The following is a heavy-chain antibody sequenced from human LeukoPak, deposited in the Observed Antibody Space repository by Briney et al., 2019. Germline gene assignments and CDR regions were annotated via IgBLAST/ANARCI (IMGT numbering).Heavy chain of an antibody. Sequence: GGSLRLSCAASGFSFSNYYMNWIRQAPGKGLEWVSYSSSSGSSTYYADSVKGRFTISRDYAKNALFLQMNSLRAEDTAVYYCAAAPNTTPGSLGHWGQGTLVTVSS. CDR2: SSSSGSST. J-gene: IGHJ4*02. CDR1: GFSFSNYY. V-gene: IGHV3-11*01. CDR3: AAAPNTTPGSLGH. D-gene: IGHD6-25*01.